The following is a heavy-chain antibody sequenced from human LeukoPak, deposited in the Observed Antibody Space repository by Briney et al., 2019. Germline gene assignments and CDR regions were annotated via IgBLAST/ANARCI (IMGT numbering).Heavy chain of an antibody. D-gene: IGHD3-22*01. CDR3: ANFLSQRKSGYYY. J-gene: IGHJ4*02. Sequence: PGGSLRLSCAASGFTFSSYAMSWVRQAPGKGLEWVSAISGSGGSTYYADSVKGRFTISRDNSKNTLYLQMNSLRAEDTAVYYCANFLSQRKSGYYYWGQGTLVTVSS. V-gene: IGHV3-23*01. CDR1: GFTFSSYA. CDR2: ISGSGGST.